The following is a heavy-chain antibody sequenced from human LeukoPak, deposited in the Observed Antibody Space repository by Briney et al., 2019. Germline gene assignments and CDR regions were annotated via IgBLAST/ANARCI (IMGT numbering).Heavy chain of an antibody. V-gene: IGHV4-59*01. D-gene: IGHD3-10*01. CDR3: AREGWFGELSYFDL. Sequence: SETLSLTCAVYGGSFSGYYWSWIRQPPGKGLEWIGYIYYSGSTNYNPSLKSRVTISVDTSKNQFSLKLSSVTAADTAVYYCAREGWFGELSYFDLWGRGTLVTVSS. CDR1: GGSFSGYY. CDR2: IYYSGST. J-gene: IGHJ2*01.